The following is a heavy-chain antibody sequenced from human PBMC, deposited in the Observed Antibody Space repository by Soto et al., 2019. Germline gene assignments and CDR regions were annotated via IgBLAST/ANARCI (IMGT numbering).Heavy chain of an antibody. Sequence: QVQLQESGPGLVKPSETLSLTCTVSGGSVSSGSYYWTWIRQPPGKGPEWIGYIYYSGSTNSNPFLTSRVTMSLDTSKDQFALNLSSVTAAVTAVYDWARQDYAFWSYVNFANCFDPWGQGILVTVSS. CDR1: GGSVSSGSYY. CDR3: ARQDYAFWSYVNFANCFDP. CDR2: IYYSGST. J-gene: IGHJ5*02. D-gene: IGHD3-3*01. V-gene: IGHV4-61*01.